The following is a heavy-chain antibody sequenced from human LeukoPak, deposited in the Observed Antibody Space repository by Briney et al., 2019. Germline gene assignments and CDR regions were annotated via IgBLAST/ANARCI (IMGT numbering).Heavy chain of an antibody. V-gene: IGHV4-39*01. J-gene: IGHJ4*02. CDR1: GGSISSSSYY. Sequence: SETLSLTCTVSGGSISSSSYYWGWIRQPPGKGLEWIGSIYYSGSTYYNPSLKSRVTISVDASKNQFSLKLSSVTAADTAVYYCARPFSYSSGWYYFDYWGQGTLVTVSS. CDR2: IYYSGST. D-gene: IGHD6-19*01. CDR3: ARPFSYSSGWYYFDY.